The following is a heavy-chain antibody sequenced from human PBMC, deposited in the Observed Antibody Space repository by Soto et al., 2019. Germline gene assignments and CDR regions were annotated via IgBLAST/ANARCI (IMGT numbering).Heavy chain of an antibody. CDR3: ARVGSMVRGVITWGNWFDP. J-gene: IGHJ5*02. V-gene: IGHV4-31*03. CDR2: IYYSGST. Sequence: PSETLSLTCTVSGGSISSGGYYWSWIRQHPGKGLEWIGYIYYSGSTYYNPSLKSRVTISVDTSKNQFSLKLSSVTAADTAVYYCARVGSMVRGVITWGNWFDPWGQGTLVTSPQ. D-gene: IGHD3-10*01. CDR1: GGSISSGGYY.